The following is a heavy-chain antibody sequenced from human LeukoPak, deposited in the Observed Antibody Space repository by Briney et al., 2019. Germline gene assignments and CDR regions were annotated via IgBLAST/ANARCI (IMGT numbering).Heavy chain of an antibody. D-gene: IGHD3-10*01. Sequence: ASVKVSCKASGYTFTGYYMHWVRQAPGQGLEWMGWINPKSGGTNYAQKFQGRVTMTRNTSISTSYMELSSLRSEDTAVYYCARDATVRGPYGGHHFYSYMDVWGKGTTVTISS. CDR2: INPKSGGT. J-gene: IGHJ6*03. CDR1: GYTFTGYY. V-gene: IGHV1-2*02. CDR3: ARDATVRGPYGGHHFYSYMDV.